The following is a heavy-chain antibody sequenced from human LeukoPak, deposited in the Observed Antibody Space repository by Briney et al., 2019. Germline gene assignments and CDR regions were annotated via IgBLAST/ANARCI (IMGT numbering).Heavy chain of an antibody. Sequence: SETLSLTCAVSGASISSSIHYWGWVRQPPGKGLEWIGSVYYSGGTYYNPSLESRLTISVDTSNNRFSLKLKSVTAADTAVFYCARVTTGSTTLDSWGQGIMVTVSS. J-gene: IGHJ5*01. V-gene: IGHV4-39*02. D-gene: IGHD1-1*01. CDR2: VYYSGGT. CDR1: GASISSSIHY. CDR3: ARVTTGSTTLDS.